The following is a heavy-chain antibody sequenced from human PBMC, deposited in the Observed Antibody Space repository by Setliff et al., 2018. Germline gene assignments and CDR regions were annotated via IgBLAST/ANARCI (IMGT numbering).Heavy chain of an antibody. J-gene: IGHJ6*03. D-gene: IGHD1-1*01. V-gene: IGHV4-4*08. CDR2: IYHNGNT. CDR1: GGSVSPYF. Sequence: SETLSLTCTVSGGSVSPYFWSWIRQPPGKGLEWIGYIYHNGNTNFNPSLKSRVNMSVDTSNNQFSLGLTSVTAADTAVYYCARESAGDESVRHLYYTDVWGRGTTVTVSS. CDR3: ARESAGDESVRHLYYTDV.